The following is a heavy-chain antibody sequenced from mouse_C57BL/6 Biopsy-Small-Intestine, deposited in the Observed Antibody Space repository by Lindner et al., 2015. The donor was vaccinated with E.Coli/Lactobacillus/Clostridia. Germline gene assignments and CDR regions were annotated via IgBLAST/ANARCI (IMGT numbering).Heavy chain of an antibody. V-gene: IGHV1-80*01. Sequence: VQLQESGPELVKPGASVKISCKASGYAFSSYWMNWVKQRPGKGLEWIGQIYPGDGDTNYNGKFKGKATLTADKSSSTACMQLSSLTSEDSAVYFCARSPSPYFDYWGQGTTLTVSS. CDR3: ARSPSPYFDY. D-gene: IGHD6-1*01. CDR1: GYAFSSYW. CDR2: IYPGDGDT. J-gene: IGHJ2*01.